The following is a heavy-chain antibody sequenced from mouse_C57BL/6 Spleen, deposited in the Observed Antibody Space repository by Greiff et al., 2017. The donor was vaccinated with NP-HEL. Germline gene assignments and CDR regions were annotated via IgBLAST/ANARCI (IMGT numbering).Heavy chain of an antibody. CDR3: ASPNWDRYFDV. CDR2: INPSSGYT. J-gene: IGHJ1*03. D-gene: IGHD4-1*02. Sequence: QVQPPQSGADLATPGASVKLSCKASGYTFTSYWMHWVNQRPGQGLEWIGYINPSSGYTKYNQKFKDKATLTADKSSSKAYMQLSSLTYEDSAVYYCASPNWDRYFDVWGTGTTVTVSS. CDR1: GYTFTSYW. V-gene: IGHV1-7*01.